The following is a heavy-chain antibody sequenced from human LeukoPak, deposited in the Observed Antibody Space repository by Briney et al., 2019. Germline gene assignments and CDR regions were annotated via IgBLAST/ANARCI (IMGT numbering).Heavy chain of an antibody. V-gene: IGHV3-53*01. CDR1: GFTVSSNY. D-gene: IGHD2-15*01. J-gene: IGHJ4*02. Sequence: GGSLRLSCAASGFTVSSNYMSWVRQAPGKGLEWVSVIYSGGSTYYADSVKGRFTISRDNSKNTLYLQMNSLRAEDTAVYYCASIGPTGYCSGGSCCRGQGTLVTVSS. CDR3: ASIGPTGYCSGGSCC. CDR2: IYSGGST.